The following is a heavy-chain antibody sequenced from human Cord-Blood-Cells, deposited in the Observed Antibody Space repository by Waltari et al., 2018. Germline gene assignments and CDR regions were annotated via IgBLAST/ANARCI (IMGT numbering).Heavy chain of an antibody. CDR1: GFTFSSYS. CDR3: ARDPRSYSVRTIGYYYYMDV. Sequence: EVQLVESGGGLVKPGGSLRLSCAASGFTFSSYSMNWVRQAPGKGLEWVSSISSSSSYIYYADSVMGRFTISRDNAKNSLYLQMNSLRAEDTAVYYCARDPRSYSVRTIGYYYYMDVWGKGTTVTVSS. D-gene: IGHD1-26*01. J-gene: IGHJ6*03. V-gene: IGHV3-21*01. CDR2: ISSSSSYI.